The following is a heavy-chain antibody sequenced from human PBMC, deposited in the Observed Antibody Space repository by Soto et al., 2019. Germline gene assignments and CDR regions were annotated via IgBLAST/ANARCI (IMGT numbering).Heavy chain of an antibody. Sequence: QVQLVESGGGVVQPGRSLRLSCAASGFTFSSYGMHWVRQAPGKGLEWVAVIWYDGSNKYYADSVKGRFTISRDNSKNTLYLQMNSLRAEDTAVYYCARDNIAAAGNDYWGQGTLVTVSS. CDR2: IWYDGSNK. V-gene: IGHV3-33*01. CDR3: ARDNIAAAGNDY. J-gene: IGHJ4*02. D-gene: IGHD6-13*01. CDR1: GFTFSSYG.